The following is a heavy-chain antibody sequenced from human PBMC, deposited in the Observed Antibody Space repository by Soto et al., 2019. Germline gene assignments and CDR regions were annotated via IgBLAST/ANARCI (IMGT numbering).Heavy chain of an antibody. CDR1: GGSFSGYY. V-gene: IGHV4-34*01. Sequence: SDTLSLTCAVYGGSFSGYYWSWIRQPPGKGLEWIGEINHSGSTNYNPSLKSRVTISVDTSKNQFSLKLSSVTAADTAVYYCARESIVYCSSTSCPRGYYYYYYGMDVWGQGTTVTVSS. J-gene: IGHJ6*02. D-gene: IGHD2-2*01. CDR2: INHSGST. CDR3: ARESIVYCSSTSCPRGYYYYYYGMDV.